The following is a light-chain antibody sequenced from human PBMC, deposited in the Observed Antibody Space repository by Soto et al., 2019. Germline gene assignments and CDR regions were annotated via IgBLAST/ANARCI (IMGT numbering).Light chain of an antibody. CDR3: QQRRNWPPIT. Sequence: DIQMTQSPSTLSASLGDRVTITCRASQIINNWLAWYQQKPVKAPNLLIYDASKLESGVPSRFSGSRSGTEFTLTISSLEPDDFAVYYCQQRRNWPPITFGQGTRLEI. V-gene: IGKV1-5*01. J-gene: IGKJ5*01. CDR1: QIINNW. CDR2: DAS.